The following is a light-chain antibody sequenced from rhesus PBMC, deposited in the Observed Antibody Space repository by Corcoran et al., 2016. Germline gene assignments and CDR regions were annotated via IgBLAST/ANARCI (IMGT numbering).Light chain of an antibody. CDR2: KAA. J-gene: IGKJ3*01. Sequence: DIQMTQSPSSLSASVGDTVTITCRASQIISSWFACYQQKPGKAPTALLYKAASLQSGVPSRFSGSGSGTDFTLTISSLQSEDFATYYCQQYSSSPFTFGPGTKLDIK. V-gene: IGKV1-22*01. CDR3: QQYSSSPFT. CDR1: QIISSW.